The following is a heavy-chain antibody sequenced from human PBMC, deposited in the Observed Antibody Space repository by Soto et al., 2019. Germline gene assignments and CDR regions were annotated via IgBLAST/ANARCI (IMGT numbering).Heavy chain of an antibody. CDR2: ISDSGGVT. CDR1: GFTFSTYA. J-gene: IGHJ4*02. CDR3: GKDPTGFWGGYSRPPY. V-gene: IGHV3-23*01. Sequence: EVQLLESGGGLVQPGGSLRLSCAASGFTFSTYALSWVRQAPGKGLEWVSAISDSGGVTYYADSVKGRFTISRDNPKDPLYVQMNSLRVEDTAVYYCGKDPTGFWGGYSRPPYWGQGTLVTVSA. D-gene: IGHD3-3*01.